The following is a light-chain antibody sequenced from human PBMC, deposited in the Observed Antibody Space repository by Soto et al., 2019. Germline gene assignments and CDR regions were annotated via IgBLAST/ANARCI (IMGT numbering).Light chain of an antibody. Sequence: DVRMTQSPSTLSASVGVRVTITCRASQSISKHSAWYQLRPGKAPRLLIYYASTLDRGVPSRFSGSGSGTEFTLTIISLQPDDFATYYCQQYASVSPAFGQGTKVGI. CDR1: QSISKH. CDR3: QQYASVSPA. J-gene: IGKJ1*01. CDR2: YAS. V-gene: IGKV1-5*01.